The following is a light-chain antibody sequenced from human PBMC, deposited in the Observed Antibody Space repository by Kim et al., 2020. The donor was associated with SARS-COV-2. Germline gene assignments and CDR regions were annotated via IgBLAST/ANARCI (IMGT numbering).Light chain of an antibody. CDR1: QSLSSN. Sequence: EIVMTQSPATLSVSPGERATLSCRASQSLSSNLAWYQQKPGQAPRLLIHGASTRATGIPARFSGSGSGTEFTLTISSLRSEDFAVYYCQQYNYWPRTFGQGTKVDIK. V-gene: IGKV3-15*01. J-gene: IGKJ1*01. CDR2: GAS. CDR3: QQYNYWPRT.